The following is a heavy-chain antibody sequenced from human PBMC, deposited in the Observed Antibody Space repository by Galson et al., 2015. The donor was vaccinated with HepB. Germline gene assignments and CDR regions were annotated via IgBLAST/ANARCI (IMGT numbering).Heavy chain of an antibody. V-gene: IGHV3-21*01. D-gene: IGHD3-10*01. CDR1: GFTFISYS. Sequence: SLRLSCAASGFTFISYSMNWVRQAPGKGLEWVSTISSGSYIYYADSVKGRFTISRDNANNSVFLQMNSLRVEDTAVYYCARDFRTMSYYNSGSHEDYWGQGTLVTVSS. CDR3: ARDFRTMSYYNSGSHEDY. J-gene: IGHJ4*02. CDR2: ISSGSYI.